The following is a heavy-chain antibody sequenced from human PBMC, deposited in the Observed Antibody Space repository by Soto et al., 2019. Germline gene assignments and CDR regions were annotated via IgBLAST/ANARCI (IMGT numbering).Heavy chain of an antibody. V-gene: IGHV5-51*01. CDR1: GYSFTIYW. CDR2: IYPGDSDT. Sequence: PGGSLKIYCHGSGYSFTIYWIGWVRQMPGKGLEWMGIIYPGDSDTRYSPSFQGQVTISADKSISTAYLQWSSLKASDTAMYYCARRGYYYDSSGYYLAQIDYWGQGTLVTVSS. J-gene: IGHJ4*02. D-gene: IGHD3-22*01. CDR3: ARRGYYYDSSGYYLAQIDY.